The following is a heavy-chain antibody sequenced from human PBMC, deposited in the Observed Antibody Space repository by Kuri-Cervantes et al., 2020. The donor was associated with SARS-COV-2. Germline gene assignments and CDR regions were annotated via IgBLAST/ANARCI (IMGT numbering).Heavy chain of an antibody. Sequence: GESLKISCAASGFTFSSYWMSWVRQAPGKGLEWVSSISSSSSYIYYADSVKGRFTISRDNAKNSLYLQMNSLRAEDTAVYYCARSLQVVALWGQGTLVTVSS. D-gene: IGHD2-15*01. V-gene: IGHV3-21*01. J-gene: IGHJ4*02. CDR3: ARSLQVVAL. CDR1: GFTFSSYW. CDR2: ISSSSSYI.